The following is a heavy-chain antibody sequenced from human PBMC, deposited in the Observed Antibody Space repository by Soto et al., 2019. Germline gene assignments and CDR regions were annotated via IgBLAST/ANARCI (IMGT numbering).Heavy chain of an antibody. CDR1: GYTFTSYA. CDR3: ARDGRLWLQLYYYGMDV. V-gene: IGHV1-3*01. D-gene: IGHD5-18*01. Sequence: ASVKVSCKASGYTFTSYAMHWVRQAPGQRLEWMGWINAGNGNTKYSQKFQGRVTITRDTSASTAYMELSSLRSEDTAVYYCARDGRLWLQLYYYGMDVWGQGTTVTV. J-gene: IGHJ6*02. CDR2: INAGNGNT.